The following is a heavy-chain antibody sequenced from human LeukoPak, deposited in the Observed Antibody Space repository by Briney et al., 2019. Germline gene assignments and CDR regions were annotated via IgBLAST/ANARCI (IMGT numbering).Heavy chain of an antibody. V-gene: IGHV4-34*01. Sequence: PSETLSLTCAVYGGSFSGYYWSWIRQPPGKGLEWIGEINHSGSTNYNPSLKSRVTISVDTSKNQFSLKLSSVTAADTAVYYCAREHYTSGWYIRDWGQGTLVTVSS. CDR3: AREHYTSGWYIRD. D-gene: IGHD6-19*01. J-gene: IGHJ4*02. CDR1: GGSFSGYY. CDR2: INHSGST.